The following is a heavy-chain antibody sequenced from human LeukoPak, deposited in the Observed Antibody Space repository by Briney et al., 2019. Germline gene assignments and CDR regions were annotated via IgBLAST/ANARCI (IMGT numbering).Heavy chain of an antibody. Sequence: SETLSLTCAVSGDSFSSHYWTWIQQSPGTGLEWIVYISHIGRTNYNPSLKSRVTISIDTSKNQFSLKLRSVTAADTAVYYCARDLVTVTKGFDIWGQGTMVSVSS. CDR2: ISHIGRT. CDR3: ARDLVTVTKGFDI. J-gene: IGHJ3*02. CDR1: GDSFSSHY. D-gene: IGHD4-17*01. V-gene: IGHV4-59*11.